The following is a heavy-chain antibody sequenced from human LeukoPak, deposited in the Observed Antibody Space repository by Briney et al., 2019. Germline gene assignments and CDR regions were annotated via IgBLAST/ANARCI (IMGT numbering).Heavy chain of an antibody. Sequence: GGSLRLSCAASGFTFSSYAMSWVRQAPGKGLEWVSAICGSGGSTYYADSVKGRFTISRDNSKNTLYLQMNSLRAEDTAVYYCAKDNEITYYDILTGLWYFDYWGQGTLVTVSS. CDR1: GFTFSSYA. J-gene: IGHJ4*02. V-gene: IGHV3-23*01. D-gene: IGHD3-9*01. CDR3: AKDNEITYYDILTGLWYFDY. CDR2: ICGSGGST.